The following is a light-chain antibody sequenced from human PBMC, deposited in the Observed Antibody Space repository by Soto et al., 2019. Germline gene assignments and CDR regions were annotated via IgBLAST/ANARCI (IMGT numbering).Light chain of an antibody. Sequence: DIVMTQSPLSLPVTPGEPASISCRSSQSVLHSNGYNYLDWYLQKPGQSPQLLIYLGSSRASGVPDRFSGSGSGTDFTLEISRVEAEDVRVYYCMQGQQTPYTFGQGTKLEI. V-gene: IGKV2-28*01. CDR1: QSVLHSNGYNY. CDR3: MQGQQTPYT. CDR2: LGS. J-gene: IGKJ2*01.